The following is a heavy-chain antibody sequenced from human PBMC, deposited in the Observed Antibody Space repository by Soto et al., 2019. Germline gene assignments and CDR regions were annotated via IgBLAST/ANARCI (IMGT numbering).Heavy chain of an antibody. J-gene: IGHJ4*02. D-gene: IGHD3-3*01. V-gene: IGHV3-48*02. Sequence: GGSLRLSCAASGFTFSSYSMNWVRQAPGKGLEWISYISTTSSSIYYADSVKGRFTISRDNAKNSLFLQMNSLGDEDTAVYYCARKGVAFDYWGQGALVTVSS. CDR2: ISTTSSSI. CDR3: ARKGVAFDY. CDR1: GFTFSSYS.